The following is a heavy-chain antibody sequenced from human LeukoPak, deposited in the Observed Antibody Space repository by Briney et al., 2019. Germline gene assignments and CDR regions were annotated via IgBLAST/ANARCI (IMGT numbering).Heavy chain of an antibody. CDR3: AREGLRSIAARRGTRDYMDV. Sequence: ASVKVSCKASGYMFTRYGMSWVRQAPGQGPEWMGWISGSTYNTNYAQKFQGRVTMTQDTSASTAYMELRSLTSDDTAVYYCAREGLRSIAARRGTRDYMDVWGKGTTVIVSS. D-gene: IGHD6-6*01. CDR2: ISGSTYNT. J-gene: IGHJ6*03. CDR1: GYMFTRYG. V-gene: IGHV1-18*01.